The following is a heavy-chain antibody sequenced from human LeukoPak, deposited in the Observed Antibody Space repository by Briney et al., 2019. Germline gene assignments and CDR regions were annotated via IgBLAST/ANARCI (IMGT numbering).Heavy chain of an antibody. CDR3: HRDGY. CDR2: IYGGQST. V-gene: IGHV3-53*01. Sequence: PGGSLRLSCAASELTVSSRYMSWVRQAPGKGLEWVSVIYGGQSTYYADSVKGRFTIATDNSKNTLDLQMNSLRVEDTAVYYCHRDGYWGQGTLVTVSS. D-gene: IGHD4-17*01. J-gene: IGHJ4*02. CDR1: ELTVSSRY.